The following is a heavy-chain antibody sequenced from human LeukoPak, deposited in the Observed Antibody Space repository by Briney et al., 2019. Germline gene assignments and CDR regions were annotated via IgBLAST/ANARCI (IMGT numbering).Heavy chain of an antibody. CDR1: GYTFTGYY. D-gene: IGHD4-17*01. J-gene: IGHJ4*02. Sequence: ASAKVSCKASGYTFTGYYMHWVRQAPGQGLEWMGWINPNSGGTNYAQKFQGRVTMTRDTSISTDYMELSRLRSDDTAVYYCARTRGYGDFYFDCWGQGPVYSVSS. CDR3: ARTRGYGDFYFDC. V-gene: IGHV1-2*02. CDR2: INPNSGGT.